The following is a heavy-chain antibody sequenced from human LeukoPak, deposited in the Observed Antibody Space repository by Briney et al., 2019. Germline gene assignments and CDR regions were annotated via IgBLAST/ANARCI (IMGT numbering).Heavy chain of an antibody. D-gene: IGHD3-10*01. CDR2: LSYDGSNK. CDR3: AKKQTYYYGSGSHLYYFDY. J-gene: IGHJ4*02. V-gene: IGHV3-30*18. CDR1: GFTFSSYG. Sequence: PGGSLRLSCEASGFTFSSYGMHWVRQAPGKGLEWVAVLSYDGSNKYYADSVKGRFTISRDNSKNTLYLQMNSLRAEDTAVYYCAKKQTYYYGSGSHLYYFDYWGQGTLVTVSS.